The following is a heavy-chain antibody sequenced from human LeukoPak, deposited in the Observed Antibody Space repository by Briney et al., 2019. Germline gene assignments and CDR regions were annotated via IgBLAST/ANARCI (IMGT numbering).Heavy chain of an antibody. V-gene: IGHV1-18*01. CDR2: ISAYNGNT. CDR3: ASRDEGAAPLDAFDI. J-gene: IGHJ3*02. Sequence: ASVKVSCKASGYTFASYGISWVRQAPGQGLEWMGWISAYNGNTNYAQKLQGRVTMTTDTSTSTAYMELRSLRSDDTAVYYCASRDEGAAPLDAFDIWGQGTMVTVSS. D-gene: IGHD2-15*01. CDR1: GYTFASYG.